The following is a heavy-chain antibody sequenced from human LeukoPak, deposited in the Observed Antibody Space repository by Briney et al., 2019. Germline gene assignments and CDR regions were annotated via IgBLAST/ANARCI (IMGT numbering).Heavy chain of an antibody. CDR2: IYYSGST. D-gene: IGHD1-26*01. Sequence: KTSETLSLTCTVSGGSISSHYWSWIRQPPGKGLEWIAYIYYSGSTNYNPSLQSRVTISVDTSKSQLSLKVSSVTAADTAVYYCARHMSSGTYPMDVWGQGTTVTVSS. J-gene: IGHJ6*02. V-gene: IGHV4-59*08. CDR1: GGSISSHY. CDR3: ARHMSSGTYPMDV.